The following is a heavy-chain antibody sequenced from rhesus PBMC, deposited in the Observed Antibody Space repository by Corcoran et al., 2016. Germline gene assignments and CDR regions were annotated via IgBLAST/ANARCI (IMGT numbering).Heavy chain of an antibody. CDR1: GFTFSNYW. CDR3: ARDGDTATPFDY. Sequence: EVQLVESGGGLVQPGGSLRLSWLASGFTFSNYWSGGVRQAPGKGLGWVGLIKNKADGGTAAYAESVKGRFTISRDDSKNTLYLQMNSLKTEDTAVYYCARDGDTATPFDYWGQGVLVTVSS. D-gene: IGHD5-12*01. CDR2: IKNKADGGTA. V-gene: IGHV3S11*01. J-gene: IGHJ4*01.